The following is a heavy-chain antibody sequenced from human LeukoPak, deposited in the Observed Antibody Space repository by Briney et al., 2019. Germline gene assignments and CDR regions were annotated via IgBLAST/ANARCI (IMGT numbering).Heavy chain of an antibody. D-gene: IGHD1-26*01. J-gene: IGHJ4*02. V-gene: IGHV3-7*03. Sequence: SGGSLRLSCAASGFTFSFYWMSWVRQSPGKGLEWVANIKQDGSEKFYVDSVKGRFTISRDNSKNTLYLQMNSLRAEDTAVYYCAKPLVGATPFDYWGQGTLVTVSS. CDR1: GFTFSFYW. CDR2: IKQDGSEK. CDR3: AKPLVGATPFDY.